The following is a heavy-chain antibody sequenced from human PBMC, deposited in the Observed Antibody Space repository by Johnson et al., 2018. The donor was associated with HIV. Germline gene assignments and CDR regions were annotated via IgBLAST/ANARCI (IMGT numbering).Heavy chain of an antibody. D-gene: IGHD2/OR15-2a*01. CDR2: ISYDGSNK. V-gene: IGHV3-30*04. Sequence: QVQLVESGGGVVQPGRYLRLSCAASGFTFSSYAMHWVRQAPGKGLEWVAVISYDGSNKYYADSVKGRFTISRDNSKNTLYLQMNSLRAEDTAVYYCAKAIGDAFDIWGQGTMVTVSS. CDR3: AKAIGDAFDI. CDR1: GFTFSSYA. J-gene: IGHJ3*02.